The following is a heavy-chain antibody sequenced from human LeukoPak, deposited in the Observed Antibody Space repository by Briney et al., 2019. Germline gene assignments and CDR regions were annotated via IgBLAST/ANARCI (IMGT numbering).Heavy chain of an antibody. CDR3: ARVRRNLGYYYDSSGYLDY. V-gene: IGHV4-31*03. Sequence: PSETLSLTCTVSGGSISSGGYYWSWIRQHPGKGLEWIGYIYYSGSTYYNPSLKSRVTISVDTSKNQFSLKLSSVTAADTAVYYCARVRRNLGYYYDSSGYLDYWGQGTLVTVSS. D-gene: IGHD3-22*01. J-gene: IGHJ4*02. CDR2: IYYSGST. CDR1: GGSISSGGYY.